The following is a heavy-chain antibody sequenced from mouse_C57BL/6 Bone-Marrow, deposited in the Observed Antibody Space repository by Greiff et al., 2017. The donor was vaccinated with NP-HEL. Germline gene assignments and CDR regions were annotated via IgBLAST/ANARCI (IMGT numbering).Heavy chain of an antibody. Sequence: VKLMESGPGLVQPSQSLSITCTVSGFSLTSYGVHWVRQPPGKGLEWLGVIWSGGSTDYNAAFISRLSISKDNSKSQVFFKMNSLQADDTAIYYCATPYYGSSPFAYWGQGTLVTVSA. CDR3: ATPYYGSSPFAY. D-gene: IGHD1-1*01. J-gene: IGHJ3*01. CDR1: GFSLTSYG. CDR2: IWSGGST. V-gene: IGHV2-4*01.